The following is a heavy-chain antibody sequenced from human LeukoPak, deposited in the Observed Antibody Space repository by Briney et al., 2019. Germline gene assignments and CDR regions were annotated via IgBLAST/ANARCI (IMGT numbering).Heavy chain of an antibody. J-gene: IGHJ4*02. Sequence: GGSLRLSCAASGFTFSSYSMNWVRQAPGKGLEWVSSISSSSNYIYYADSVKGRFTISRDNAKNSLYLQMNSLRAEDTAVYYCARDDYDSSGYYYDLKYYFDYWGQGTLVTVSS. CDR3: ARDDYDSSGYYYDLKYYFDY. V-gene: IGHV3-21*01. CDR1: GFTFSSYS. CDR2: ISSSSNYI. D-gene: IGHD3-22*01.